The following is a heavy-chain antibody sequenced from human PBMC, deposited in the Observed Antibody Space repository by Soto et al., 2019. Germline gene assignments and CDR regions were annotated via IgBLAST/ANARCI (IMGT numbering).Heavy chain of an antibody. CDR3: AKDCSGGSCFSGY. CDR2: ITNGGGGA. V-gene: IGHV3-23*01. D-gene: IGHD2-15*01. J-gene: IGHJ4*02. CDR1: GFTFSSYV. Sequence: EVQLLESGGGLVQPGGSLRLSCAASGFTFSSYVMSWVRQAPGKGLEWVSSITNGGGGAYYADSVKGRFTISRHNSTHTLSLQLNSLRDADTAVHYCAKDCSGGSCFSGYWGQGALVTVSS.